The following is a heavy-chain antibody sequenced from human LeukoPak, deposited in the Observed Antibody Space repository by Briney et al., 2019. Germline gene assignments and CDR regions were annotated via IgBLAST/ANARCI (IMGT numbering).Heavy chain of an antibody. D-gene: IGHD6-13*01. Sequence: SETLSLTCTVSGGSISDYSWSWIRQPPGKGLEWIGNIYYSGSANHNPSLKSRVTISVDTSKNQFSLKLSSVTAADTAVYYCARTLSSSWLWFDPWGQGTLVTVSS. CDR1: GGSISDYS. CDR2: IYYSGSA. J-gene: IGHJ5*02. V-gene: IGHV4-59*08. CDR3: ARTLSSSWLWFDP.